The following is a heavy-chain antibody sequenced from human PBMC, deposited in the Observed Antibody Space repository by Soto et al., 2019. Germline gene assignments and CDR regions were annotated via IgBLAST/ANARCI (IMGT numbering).Heavy chain of an antibody. V-gene: IGHV3-21*01. D-gene: IGHD2-15*01. J-gene: IGHJ4*02. CDR3: ARGDEDIVVVVAADLFDY. CDR1: GFTFINHN. Sequence: EVQLVESGGSLVKPGGSLRLSCAGSGFTFINHNMNWVRQAPWKGLEWVSAISSSGTYIYYADSVKGRFTISRDNAKNSLYLQMNSLRAEDTAVYYCARGDEDIVVVVAADLFDYWGQGTLVTVSS. CDR2: ISSSGTYI.